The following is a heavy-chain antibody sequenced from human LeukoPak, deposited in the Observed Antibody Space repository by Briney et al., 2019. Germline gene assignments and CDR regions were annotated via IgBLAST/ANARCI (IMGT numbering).Heavy chain of an antibody. CDR3: AKDKGFTTGTVDSYFDY. D-gene: IGHD1-1*01. V-gene: IGHV3-23*01. Sequence: GGSLRLSCAASGFTFSSYAMSWVRQAPGKGLEWVSAISGSGGSTYYADSVKGRFTISRDNSKNTLFLQMNSLRAEDTAVYYCAKDKGFTTGTVDSYFDYWGQGTLVTVSS. CDR2: ISGSGGST. CDR1: GFTFSSYA. J-gene: IGHJ4*02.